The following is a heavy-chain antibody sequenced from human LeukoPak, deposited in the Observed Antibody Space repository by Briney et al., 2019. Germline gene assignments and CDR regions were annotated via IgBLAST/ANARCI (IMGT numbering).Heavy chain of an antibody. J-gene: IGHJ6*03. Sequence: GGSLRLSCAASGFTFSDYYMSWIRQAPGKGLEWVSYISSSGSTIYYADSVKGRFTISRDNAKNSLYLQMNSLRAEDTAVYYCARDGDTVLTRGYYYYMDVWGKGTTLTVSS. D-gene: IGHD4-23*01. CDR3: ARDGDTVLTRGYYYYMDV. CDR2: ISSSGSTI. V-gene: IGHV3-11*01. CDR1: GFTFSDYY.